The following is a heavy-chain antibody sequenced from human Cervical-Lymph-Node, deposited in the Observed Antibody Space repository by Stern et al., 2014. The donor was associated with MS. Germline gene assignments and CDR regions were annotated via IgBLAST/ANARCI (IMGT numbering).Heavy chain of an antibody. CDR3: ARSPSPRDYGDY. J-gene: IGHJ4*02. D-gene: IGHD2-2*01. CDR1: GFTFSSYA. Sequence: VQLVESGGGVVQPGRSLRLSCAASGFTFSSYAMHWVRQAPGKGLEWVAVISYDGSNKYYADSVKGRFTISRDNSKNTLYLQMNSLRAEDTAVYYCARSPSPRDYGDYWGQGTLVTVSS. CDR2: ISYDGSNK. V-gene: IGHV3-30*04.